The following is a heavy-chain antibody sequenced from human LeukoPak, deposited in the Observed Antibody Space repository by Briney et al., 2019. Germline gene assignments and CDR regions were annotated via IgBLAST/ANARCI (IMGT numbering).Heavy chain of an antibody. CDR2: ISGSGGST. J-gene: IGHJ4*02. D-gene: IGHD3-10*01. Sequence: GGSQRLSCAASGFTFSSYAMSWVRQAPGKGLEWVSAISGSGGSTYYADSVKGRFTISRDNSKNTLYLQMNSLRAEDTAVYYCAKALLFRYYYFDYWGQGTLVTVSS. V-gene: IGHV3-23*01. CDR1: GFTFSSYA. CDR3: AKALLFRYYYFDY.